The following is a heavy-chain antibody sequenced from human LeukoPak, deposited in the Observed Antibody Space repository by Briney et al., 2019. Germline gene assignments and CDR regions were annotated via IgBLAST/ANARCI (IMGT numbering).Heavy chain of an antibody. CDR2: ISAYNGNT. CDR3: ARGAPDIVVVPAAVYYYYYMDV. J-gene: IGHJ6*03. CDR1: GYTFTSYG. D-gene: IGHD2-2*01. V-gene: IGHV1-18*01. Sequence: ASVKVSCKASGYTFTSYGISWVRQAPGQGLEWMGWISAYNGNTTYAQKFQGRVTITTDESTSTAYMELSSLRSEDTAVYYCARGAPDIVVVPAAVYYYYYMDVWGKGTTVTVSS.